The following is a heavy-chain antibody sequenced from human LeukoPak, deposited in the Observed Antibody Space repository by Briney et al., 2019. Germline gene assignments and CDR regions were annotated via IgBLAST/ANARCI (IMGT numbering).Heavy chain of an antibody. D-gene: IGHD4-17*01. Sequence: GASVKVSCKASGYTFNSYGLTWVRQAPGQGLEWMGWISAYNGYTKYAQKVKGRVTMTTDTSTSTAYMELRSLRSDDTAVYYCARDANGEAFDYWGQGTLVTVSS. J-gene: IGHJ4*02. CDR2: ISAYNGYT. CDR1: GYTFNSYG. CDR3: ARDANGEAFDY. V-gene: IGHV1-18*01.